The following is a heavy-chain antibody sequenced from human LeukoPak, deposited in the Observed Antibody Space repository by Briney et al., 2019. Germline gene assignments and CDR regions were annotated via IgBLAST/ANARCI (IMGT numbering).Heavy chain of an antibody. CDR2: ISSSGSTI. CDR3: ARYGSGWGFDY. V-gene: IGHV3-48*02. D-gene: IGHD6-19*01. CDR1: GFTFSSYS. J-gene: IGHJ4*02. Sequence: GGSLRLSCAVSGFTFSSYSMNWVRQAPGKGLEWVSYISSSGSTIYYADSVKGRFTISRDNAKNSLYLRMNSLRDEDTAVYFCARYGSGWGFDYWGQGTLVTVSS.